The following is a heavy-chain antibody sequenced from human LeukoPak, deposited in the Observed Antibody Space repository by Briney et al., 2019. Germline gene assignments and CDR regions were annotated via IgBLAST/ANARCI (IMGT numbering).Heavy chain of an antibody. V-gene: IGHV3-21*01. J-gene: IGHJ4*02. Sequence: GGSLRLSCAASAFTFSSYSMNWVRQAPGKGLEWVSSISSSSSYIYYADSVKGRFTISRDNAKNSLYLQMNSLRAEDTAVYYCARDHSILGGSGSYYNVWGQGTLVTVSS. CDR2: ISSSSSYI. D-gene: IGHD3-10*01. CDR3: ARDHSILGGSGSYYNV. CDR1: AFTFSSYS.